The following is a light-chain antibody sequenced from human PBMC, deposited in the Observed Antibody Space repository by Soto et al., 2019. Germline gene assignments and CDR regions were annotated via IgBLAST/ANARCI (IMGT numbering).Light chain of an antibody. V-gene: IGKV3-20*01. Sequence: IVLTQSPGTLSLSPGERATLSCGASQSVTNNFFAWYQQTPGQAPRLLIYGASSRATGVPDRFSGSGSGTDFTLTISRLEPGDFAVYYCQQYGTPLFTFGPGTKVDIK. CDR3: QQYGTPLFT. CDR2: GAS. CDR1: QSVTNNF. J-gene: IGKJ3*01.